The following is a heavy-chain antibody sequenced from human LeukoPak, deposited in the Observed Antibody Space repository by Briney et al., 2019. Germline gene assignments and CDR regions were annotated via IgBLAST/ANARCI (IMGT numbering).Heavy chain of an antibody. Sequence: PGGSLRLSWGASGFTFSSYLMHWVRQAPVKGLEWVSRIYSDGSTTTYADSVKGRFTISRDNAKNTLYLQMNSLRVEDTAVYYCARAPAGWYGCDYWGQGTLVTVSS. J-gene: IGHJ4*02. D-gene: IGHD6-19*01. CDR1: GFTFSSYL. CDR2: IYSDGSTT. CDR3: ARAPAGWYGCDY. V-gene: IGHV3-74*01.